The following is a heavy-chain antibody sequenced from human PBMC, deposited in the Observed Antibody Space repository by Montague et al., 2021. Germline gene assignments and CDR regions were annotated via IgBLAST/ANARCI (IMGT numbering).Heavy chain of an antibody. Sequence: SETLSLTCTVSSGSIFHAHWCWVRQPPGQGLEWLGSMFYGGATSNNPSLKSRVTMSIDTSTNQFSLKLSFVTAADTAVYPCAKQDYFVSRASEKGFDPWGQGILVTVSS. V-gene: IGHV4-59*08. J-gene: IGHJ5*01. CDR2: MFYGGAT. CDR3: AKQDYFVSRASEKGFDP. CDR1: SGSIFHAH. D-gene: IGHD3-10*01.